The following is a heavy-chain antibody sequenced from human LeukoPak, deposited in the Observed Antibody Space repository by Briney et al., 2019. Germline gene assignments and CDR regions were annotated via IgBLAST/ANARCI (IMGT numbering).Heavy chain of an antibody. CDR3: TTFYYYGSGSYLGY. CDR1: GFTFTNAW. J-gene: IGHJ4*02. Sequence: GGSLRLSCAASGFTFTNAWMTWVRQAPGKGLEWVGRIKSNTDGGTTDYTAPVKGRFTISRDDSKNTLNLQMNSLKTEDTAVYYCTTFYYYGSGSYLGYWGQGTLVTVSS. V-gene: IGHV3-15*01. D-gene: IGHD3-10*01. CDR2: IKSNTDGGTT.